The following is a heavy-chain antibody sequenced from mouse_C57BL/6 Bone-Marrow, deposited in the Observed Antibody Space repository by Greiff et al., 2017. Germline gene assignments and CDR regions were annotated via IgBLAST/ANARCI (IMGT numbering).Heavy chain of an antibody. CDR2: INPSSGYT. D-gene: IGHD2-4*01. Sequence: VQLQQSGAELARPGASVKMSCKASGYTFTSYTMHWVKQRPGQGLEWIGYINPSSGYTKYNQKFKDKATLTADKSSSTAYMQLSSLTSEDSAVYYCARPTMITDFDVWGTGTTGTVSS. V-gene: IGHV1-4*01. CDR3: ARPTMITDFDV. CDR1: GYTFTSYT. J-gene: IGHJ1*03.